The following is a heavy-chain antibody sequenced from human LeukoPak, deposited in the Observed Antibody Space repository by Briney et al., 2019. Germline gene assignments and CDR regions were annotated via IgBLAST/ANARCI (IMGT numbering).Heavy chain of an antibody. V-gene: IGHV1-46*01. CDR2: INPSGGST. J-gene: IGHJ3*02. CDR1: GYSFTSYY. Sequence: ASVKVSCKASGYSFTSYYIHWVRQAPGQGLEWMGIINPSGGSTNYAQKFQGRVTMTRDTSTSTVYMDLSSLRSEDTAVYYCAIAGGGSDAFDIWGQGTMVTVSS. D-gene: IGHD2-15*01. CDR3: AIAGGGSDAFDI.